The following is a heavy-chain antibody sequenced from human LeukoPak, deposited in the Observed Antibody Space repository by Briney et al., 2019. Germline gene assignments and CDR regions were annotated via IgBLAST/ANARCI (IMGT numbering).Heavy chain of an antibody. J-gene: IGHJ5*02. Sequence: SQTLSLICAISGDSVSSNSAAWNWIRQPPSRGLEWLGRTYYRSKWYNDYAVSVKSRITINPDTSKNQFSLQLNSVTPEDTAVYYCARVSYDYVWGSYPYRGFDPWGQGTLVTVSS. D-gene: IGHD3-16*02. CDR1: GDSVSSNSAA. CDR3: ARVSYDYVWGSYPYRGFDP. CDR2: TYYRSKWYN. V-gene: IGHV6-1*01.